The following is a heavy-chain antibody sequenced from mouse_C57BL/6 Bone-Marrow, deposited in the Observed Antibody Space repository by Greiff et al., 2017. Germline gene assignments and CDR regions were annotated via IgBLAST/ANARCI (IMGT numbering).Heavy chain of an antibody. Sequence: VQLQQSGPELVKPGASVKISCKASGYTFTDYYMSWVKQSTGQSLEWIGDINPNNGGTSYNQKFKGKATLTADQSSSTAYMELRSLTSEDAAVDYCVSYNSNYYAMDYWGQGTAVTGSS. J-gene: IGHJ4*01. CDR1: GYTFTDYY. CDR3: VSYNSNYYAMDY. D-gene: IGHD2-5*01. V-gene: IGHV1-26*01. CDR2: INPNNGGT.